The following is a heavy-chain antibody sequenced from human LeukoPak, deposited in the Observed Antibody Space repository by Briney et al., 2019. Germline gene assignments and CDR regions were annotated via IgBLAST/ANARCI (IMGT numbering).Heavy chain of an antibody. CDR3: ARDLLKAVAGRGVRDY. J-gene: IGHJ4*02. Sequence: GGSLRLSCAASGFTFSSYSMSWVRQAPGKGLEWVSSISSSSSYIYYADSVKGRFTISRDNAKNSLYLQMNSLRAEDTAVYYCARDLLKAVAGRGVRDYWGQGTLVTVSS. CDR2: ISSSSSYI. D-gene: IGHD6-19*01. CDR1: GFTFSSYS. V-gene: IGHV3-21*01.